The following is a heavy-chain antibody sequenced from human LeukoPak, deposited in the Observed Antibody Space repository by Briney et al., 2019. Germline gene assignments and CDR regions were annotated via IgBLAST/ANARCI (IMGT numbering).Heavy chain of an antibody. CDR3: ARAPSYDFWSGYLNYFDY. Sequence: PSETLSLTCTASGGSISSYYWSWIRQPPGKGLEWIGYIYYSGSTNYNPSLKSRVTISVDTSKNQFSLKLSSVTAADTAVYYCARAPSYDFWSGYLNYFDYWGQGTLVTVSS. D-gene: IGHD3-3*01. CDR2: IYYSGST. V-gene: IGHV4-59*01. CDR1: GGSISSYY. J-gene: IGHJ4*02.